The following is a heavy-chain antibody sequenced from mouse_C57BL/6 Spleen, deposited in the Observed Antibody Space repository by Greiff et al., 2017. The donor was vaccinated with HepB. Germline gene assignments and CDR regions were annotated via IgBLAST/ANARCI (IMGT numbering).Heavy chain of an antibody. CDR2: IYPGDGDT. V-gene: IGHV1-82*01. CDR1: GYAFSSSW. J-gene: IGHJ1*03. CDR3: ARSYGNYWYFDV. D-gene: IGHD2-1*01. Sequence: VQLQQSGPELVKPGASVKISCKASGYAFSSSWMNWVKQRPGKGLEWIGRIYPGDGDTNYNGKFKGKATLTADKSSSTAYMQLSSLTSEDSAVYFCARSYGNYWYFDVWGTGTTVTGSS.